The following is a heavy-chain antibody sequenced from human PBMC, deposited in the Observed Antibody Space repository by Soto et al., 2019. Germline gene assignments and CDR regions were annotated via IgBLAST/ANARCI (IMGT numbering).Heavy chain of an antibody. V-gene: IGHV3-23*01. Sequence: GGSLRLSCAASGFTFSSYAMSWVRQAPGKGLEWVSAISGSGGSTYYADSVKGRFTISRDNSKNTLYLQMNSLRAEDTAVYYCAKYYGDYVYYGMDVWGQGTTVTVSS. CDR1: GFTFSSYA. J-gene: IGHJ6*02. CDR3: AKYYGDYVYYGMDV. D-gene: IGHD4-17*01. CDR2: ISGSGGST.